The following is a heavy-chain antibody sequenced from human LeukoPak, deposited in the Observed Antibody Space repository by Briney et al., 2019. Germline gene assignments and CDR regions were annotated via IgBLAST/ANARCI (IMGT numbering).Heavy chain of an antibody. J-gene: IGHJ4*02. D-gene: IGHD1-26*01. V-gene: IGHV3-30*18. CDR2: ISYDGSNK. Sequence: GRSLRLSCAASGFTFSSYGMHWVRQAPGKGLEWVAVISYDGSNKYYADSVKGRFTISRDNSKNTLYPQMNSLRAEDTAVYYCAKDLVGGVDYWGQGTLVTVSS. CDR3: AKDLVGGVDY. CDR1: GFTFSSYG.